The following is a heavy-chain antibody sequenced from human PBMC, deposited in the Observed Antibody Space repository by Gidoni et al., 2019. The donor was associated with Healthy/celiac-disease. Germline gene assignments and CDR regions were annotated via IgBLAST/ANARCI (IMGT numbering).Heavy chain of an antibody. CDR2: IYSGGST. Sequence: EVQLVESGGGLVQPGGSLRLSCAASGFTVSRNYLRWVRQAPGKGLEWVSVIYSGGSTYYADSVKGRFTISRDNSKNTLYLQMNSLRAEDTAVYYCARTLVGCSSTSCSDYWGQGTLVTVSS. V-gene: IGHV3-66*02. CDR3: ARTLVGCSSTSCSDY. D-gene: IGHD2-2*01. J-gene: IGHJ4*02. CDR1: GFTVSRNY.